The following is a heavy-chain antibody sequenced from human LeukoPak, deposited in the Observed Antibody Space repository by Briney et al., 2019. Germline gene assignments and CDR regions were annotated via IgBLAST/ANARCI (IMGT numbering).Heavy chain of an antibody. J-gene: IGHJ4*02. CDR1: GGSFSGYY. CDR2: IDHSGST. V-gene: IGHV4-34*01. D-gene: IGHD3-10*01. CDR3: ARSYYYVDY. Sequence: KTSETLSLTCAVYGGSFSGYYWNWIRQPPGKGLEWIGEIDHSGSTNYDPSLKSRVTMSIDTSKNQFSLKLNSVTAADTAVYYCARSYYYVDYWGQGTLVTVSS.